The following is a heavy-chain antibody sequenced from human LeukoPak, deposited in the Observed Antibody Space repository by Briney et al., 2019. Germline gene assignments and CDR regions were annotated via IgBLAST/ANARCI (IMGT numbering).Heavy chain of an antibody. CDR2: ISYDGSNK. CDR3: ARGLHYDILTGYYRSPEYYFDY. J-gene: IGHJ4*02. Sequence: PGGSLRLSCAASGFTFSSYAMHWVRQAPGKGLEWVAVISYDGSNKYYADSVKGRFTISRDNSKNTLYLQMNSLRAEDTAVYYCARGLHYDILTGYYRSPEYYFDYWGQGTLVTVSS. D-gene: IGHD3-9*01. CDR1: GFTFSSYA. V-gene: IGHV3-30-3*01.